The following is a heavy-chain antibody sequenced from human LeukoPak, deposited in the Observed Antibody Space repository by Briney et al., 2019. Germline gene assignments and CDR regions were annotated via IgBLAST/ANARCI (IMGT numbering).Heavy chain of an antibody. V-gene: IGHV4-34*01. CDR2: INHSGST. Sequence: SETLSLTCAVYGGSFSGYYWSWIRQPPGKGLEWIGEINHSGSTNYNPSLKRRVTISVDTSKNQFSLKLSSVTAADTAVYYCARGLGYSSSSDYWGQGTLVTVSS. J-gene: IGHJ4*02. CDR1: GGSFSGYY. CDR3: ARGLGYSSSSDY. D-gene: IGHD6-6*01.